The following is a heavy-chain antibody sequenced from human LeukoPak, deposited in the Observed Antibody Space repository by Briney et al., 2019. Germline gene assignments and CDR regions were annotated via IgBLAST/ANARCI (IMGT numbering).Heavy chain of an antibody. CDR3: ARDPHYYDRTFDY. Sequence: ASVKVSCQASGYTFTGYYMHWVRQAPGQGLEWMGWINPNSGGTNYAQKFQGRVTMTRDTSISTAYMELSRLRSDDTAVYYCARDPHYYDRTFDYWGQGTLVTVSS. CDR2: INPNSGGT. D-gene: IGHD3-22*01. V-gene: IGHV1-2*02. CDR1: GYTFTGYY. J-gene: IGHJ4*02.